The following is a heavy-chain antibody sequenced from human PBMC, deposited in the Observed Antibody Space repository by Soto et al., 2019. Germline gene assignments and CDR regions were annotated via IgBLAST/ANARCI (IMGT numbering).Heavy chain of an antibody. CDR3: ARHEGFCSGGNCYYYGMDV. Sequence: QVQLQESGPGLVKPSETLSLTCTVSGGSISSNYWSWIRQSPGKGLEWIGHVSYSGSTNYNPSLKRRVTLSGDTSKNQFSLKLSSVTAADTAVYYCARHEGFCSGGNCYYYGMDVWGQGTTVTVSS. CDR2: VSYSGST. J-gene: IGHJ6*02. V-gene: IGHV4-59*08. D-gene: IGHD2-15*01. CDR1: GGSISSNY.